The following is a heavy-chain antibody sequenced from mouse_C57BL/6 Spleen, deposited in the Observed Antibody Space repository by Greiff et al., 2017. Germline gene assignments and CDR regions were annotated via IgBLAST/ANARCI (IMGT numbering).Heavy chain of an antibody. Sequence: VKLQESGAELVRPGASVTLSCKASGYTFTDYEMHWVKQTPVHGLEWIGAIDPETGGTAYNQKFKGKAILTADKSSSTAYMELRSLTSEDSAVYYCTRGLLRRCFDYWGQGTTLTVSS. J-gene: IGHJ2*01. CDR3: TRGLLRRCFDY. CDR2: IDPETGGT. D-gene: IGHD1-1*01. CDR1: GYTFTDYE. V-gene: IGHV1-15*01.